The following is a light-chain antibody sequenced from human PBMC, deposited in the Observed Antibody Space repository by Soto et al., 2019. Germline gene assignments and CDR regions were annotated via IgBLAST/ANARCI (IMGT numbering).Light chain of an antibody. CDR2: EVS. Sequence: QSVLTQPASVSGSPGQSITISCTGTSSDVGGYNYVSWYQQHPGKAPKLMIYEVSNRPSGVSNRFSGSKSGNTASLTISGLQAEDEADYYCSSYTSSSTPQVFGGRTKLTVL. CDR3: SSYTSSSTPQV. CDR1: SSDVGGYNY. J-gene: IGLJ3*02. V-gene: IGLV2-14*01.